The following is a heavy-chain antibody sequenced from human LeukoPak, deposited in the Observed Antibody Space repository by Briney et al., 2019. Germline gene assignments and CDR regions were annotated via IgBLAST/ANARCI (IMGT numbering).Heavy chain of an antibody. CDR3: VSFYETY. CDR2: INSDGSWT. CDR1: GNYW. Sequence: GGSLRLSCAASGNYWMHWVRQAPGKGLVWVSHINSDGSWTSYADSVKGRFTISKDNAKNTAYLQMNNLRAEDTAVYYCVSFYETYWGRGTLVTVSS. D-gene: IGHD2/OR15-2a*01. V-gene: IGHV3-74*01. J-gene: IGHJ4*02.